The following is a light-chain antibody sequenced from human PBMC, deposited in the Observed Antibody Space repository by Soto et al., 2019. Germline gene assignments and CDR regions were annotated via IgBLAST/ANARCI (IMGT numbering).Light chain of an antibody. J-gene: IGKJ5*01. CDR2: GAS. Sequence: EIVLTQSPATLSVSPGERATLSCRASKSVGRNLAWYQQQPGQSPRLLIYGASSRATGIPDRFSGSGSGTDFTLTITRLEPEDFAVYYCQQYGTSPITFGQGTRLEIK. CDR1: KSVGRN. V-gene: IGKV3-20*01. CDR3: QQYGTSPIT.